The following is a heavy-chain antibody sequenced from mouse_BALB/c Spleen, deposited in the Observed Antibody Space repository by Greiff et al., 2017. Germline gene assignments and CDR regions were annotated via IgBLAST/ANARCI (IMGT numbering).Heavy chain of an antibody. CDR2: ILPGSGST. CDR1: GYTFSSYW. D-gene: IGHD1-2*01. J-gene: IGHJ2*01. V-gene: IGHV1-9*01. CDR3: ARGRTTAPFDY. Sequence: VKLVESGAELMKPGASVKISCKATGYTFSSYWIEWVKQRPGHGLEWIGEILPGSGSTNYNEKFKGKATFTADTSSNTAYMQLSSLTSEDSAVYYCARGRTTAPFDYWGQGTTLTVSS.